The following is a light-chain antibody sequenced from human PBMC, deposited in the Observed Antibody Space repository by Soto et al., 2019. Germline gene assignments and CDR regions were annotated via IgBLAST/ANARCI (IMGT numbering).Light chain of an antibody. CDR2: AAS. CDR3: QQSYSTPPQLT. Sequence: DIQMTQSPSSLSASVGDRVTITCRASQSISSYLNWYQQKPGKAPKLLIYAASSLQSGVPSRFSGSGSGTDFTLTISSLQLEDFATYYCQQSYSTPPQLTFGGGTKVEIK. CDR1: QSISSY. V-gene: IGKV1-39*01. J-gene: IGKJ4*01.